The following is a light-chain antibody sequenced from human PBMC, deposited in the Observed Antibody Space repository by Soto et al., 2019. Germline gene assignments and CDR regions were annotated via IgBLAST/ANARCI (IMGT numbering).Light chain of an antibody. J-gene: IGLJ3*02. CDR2: SIN. CDR3: AAWDDSLNGWV. Sequence: QSLLTHPPSSSGTPGQRVTISCSGSSSNIGSNTVNWYQQLPGTAPKLLIYSINQRPSGVPDRFSGSKSGTSASLAISGLQSEDEAAYYCAAWDDSLNGWVFGGGTQLTVL. CDR1: SSNIGSNT. V-gene: IGLV1-44*01.